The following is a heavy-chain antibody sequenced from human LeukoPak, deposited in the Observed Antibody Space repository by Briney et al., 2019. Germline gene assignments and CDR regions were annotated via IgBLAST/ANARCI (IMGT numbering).Heavy chain of an antibody. CDR2: IIPIFGTA. Sequence: SVKVSCKASGGTFISYGISWVRQAPGQGLEWMGGIIPIFGTANYAQKFQGRVTITADESTSTAYMELSSLRSEDAAVYYCARLDEYSSSSRYYGMDVWGQGTTVTVSS. CDR3: ARLDEYSSSSRYYGMDV. V-gene: IGHV1-69*13. CDR1: GGTFISYG. J-gene: IGHJ6*02. D-gene: IGHD6-6*01.